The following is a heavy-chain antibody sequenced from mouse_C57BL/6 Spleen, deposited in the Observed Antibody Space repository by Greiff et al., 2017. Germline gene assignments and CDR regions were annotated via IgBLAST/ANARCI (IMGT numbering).Heavy chain of an antibody. V-gene: IGHV1-64*01. Sequence: VQLQQPGAELVKPGASVKLSCKASGYTFTSYWLHWVKQRPGQGLEWIGMIHPNSGSTNYNEKFKSKATLTVDKSSSTAYMQLSSLTSEDSAVYYCARELGSSSFAYWGQGTLVTVSA. CDR1: GYTFTSYW. CDR3: ARELGSSSFAY. D-gene: IGHD1-1*01. CDR2: IHPNSGST. J-gene: IGHJ3*01.